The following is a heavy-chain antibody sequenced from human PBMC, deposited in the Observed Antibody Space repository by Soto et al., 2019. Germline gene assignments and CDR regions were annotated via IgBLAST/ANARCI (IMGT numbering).Heavy chain of an antibody. CDR1: GYTFTSYA. D-gene: IGHD3-3*01. CDR3: ARATTIFGVVMSRDYYGMDV. Sequence: ASVKVSCKASGYTFTSYAMHWVRQAPGQRLEWMGWINAGNGNTNYSQKFQARVTITRDTSASTAYMELSSLRSEDTAGYYCARATTIFGVVMSRDYYGMDVWGQGTTVTVSS. CDR2: INAGNGNT. V-gene: IGHV1-3*01. J-gene: IGHJ6*02.